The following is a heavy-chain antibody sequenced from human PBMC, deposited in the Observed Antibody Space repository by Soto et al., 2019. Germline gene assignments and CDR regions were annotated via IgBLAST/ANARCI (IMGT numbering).Heavy chain of an antibody. D-gene: IGHD4-17*01. CDR3: AKGNYGDYGGFDP. CDR1: GFTFSSYA. CDR2: ISGSGGST. J-gene: IGHJ5*02. Sequence: GGSLRLSCAASGFTFSSYAMSWVRQAPGKGLEWVSAISGSGGSTYYADSVKGRFTISRANSKNTLYLQMNSLRAEDSAVYYCAKGNYGDYGGFDPWGQGTLVTVSS. V-gene: IGHV3-23*01.